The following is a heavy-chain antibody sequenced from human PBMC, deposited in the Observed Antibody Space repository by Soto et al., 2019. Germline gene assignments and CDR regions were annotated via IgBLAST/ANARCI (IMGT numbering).Heavy chain of an antibody. V-gene: IGHV4-31*03. J-gene: IGHJ6*02. CDR1: GGSVSSGGYY. CDR3: ARGYYYDSSGYYGGEYYYYGMDV. CDR2: IYYSGST. D-gene: IGHD3-22*01. Sequence: SETLSLTCTVSGGSVSSGGYYWSWIRQHPGKGLEWIGYIYYSGSTYYNPSLESRVTISVDTSKNQFSLKLSSVTAADTAVYYCARGYYYDSSGYYGGEYYYYGMDVWGQGTTVTVSS.